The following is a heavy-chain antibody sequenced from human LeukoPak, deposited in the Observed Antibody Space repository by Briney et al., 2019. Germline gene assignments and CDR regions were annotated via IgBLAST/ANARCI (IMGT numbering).Heavy chain of an antibody. J-gene: IGHJ4*02. V-gene: IGHV3-7*03. CDR3: ARDGDYYDSSGYFDY. CDR1: GFVFSDFW. CDR2: IKQDRSEK. Sequence: PGGSLRLSYAASGFVFSDFWMSWVRQAPGKGLEWVANIKQDRSEKYYVDSVKGRFTISRDDAKNSLYLQMDSLRAEDTAVYYCARDGDYYDSSGYFDYWGQGTLVTVSS. D-gene: IGHD3-22*01.